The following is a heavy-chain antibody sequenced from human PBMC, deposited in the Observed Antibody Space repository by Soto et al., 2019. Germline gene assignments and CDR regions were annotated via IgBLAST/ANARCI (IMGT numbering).Heavy chain of an antibody. J-gene: IGHJ4*02. CDR1: GFSISGYA. D-gene: IGHD1-26*01. CDR2: ISGSGAST. Sequence: EVQLLESRGGVGQPGGSLRLSCAAAGFSISGYAMGWVRQAAGKGLEWVSTISGSGASTFYADSVKGRFTISRDNSKNTCYLQINSLRAEDTAVYYCAKNSKGYSGSYFDYWGQGTLVTVFS. CDR3: AKNSKGYSGSYFDY. V-gene: IGHV3-23*01.